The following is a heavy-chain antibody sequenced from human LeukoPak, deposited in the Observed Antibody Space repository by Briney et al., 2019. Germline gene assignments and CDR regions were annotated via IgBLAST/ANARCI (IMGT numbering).Heavy chain of an antibody. CDR3: ARVRVVVLTAKYQRDY. J-gene: IGHJ4*02. CDR1: GFTFSDYY. Sequence: GGSLRLSCAASGFTFSDYYMSWIRQAPGKGLEWVSYISSSGSTIYYADSVKGRFTISRDNAKNSLYLQMNSLRAEDTAVYYCARVRVVVLTAKYQRDYWGQGTLVTVSS. V-gene: IGHV3-11*04. D-gene: IGHD2-21*02. CDR2: ISSSGSTI.